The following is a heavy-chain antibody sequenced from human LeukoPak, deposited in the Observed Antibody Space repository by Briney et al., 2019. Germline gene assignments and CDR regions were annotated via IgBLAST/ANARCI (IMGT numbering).Heavy chain of an antibody. CDR2: ISSEAYGGTP. CDR3: TRDQTPYY. CDR1: GFTFGDYA. V-gene: IGHV3-49*04. Sequence: GGSLRLSCTASGFTFGDYAMTWVRQAPGKGLEWVGFISSEAYGGTPEYAASVKGRFTISRDDSKGIAYLQMNSLKTEDTAVYYCTRDQTPYYWGQGTLVTVSS. J-gene: IGHJ4*02.